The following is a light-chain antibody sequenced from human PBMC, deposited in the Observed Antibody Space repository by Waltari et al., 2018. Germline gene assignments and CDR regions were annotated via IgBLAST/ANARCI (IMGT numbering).Light chain of an antibody. CDR3: CSYAGSYTGV. J-gene: IGLJ1*01. V-gene: IGLV2-11*01. CDR2: DVS. CDR1: SSDVGGYNY. Sequence: QSALTQPRSVSGSPGQSVTISCTGTSSDVGGYNYFSWYQQHPGKAPKLMIYDVSKRPSGVPDRFSGSKSGNTASLTISGLQADDEADYYCCSYAGSYTGVFGTGSKVTVL.